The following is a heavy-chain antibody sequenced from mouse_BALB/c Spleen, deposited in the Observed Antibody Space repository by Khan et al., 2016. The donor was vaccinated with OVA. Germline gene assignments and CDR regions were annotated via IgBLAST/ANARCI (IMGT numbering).Heavy chain of an antibody. CDR2: ISSGSNTI. J-gene: IGHJ4*01. CDR3: ARRKSFDGYYGGAIDY. Sequence: EVELVESGGGLVQPGGSRKLSCAASGFTFSNFGMHWVRQAPEKGLEWVAYISSGSNTIKYADTVKGRSTMSRDNSKNTLLMQMTSLRSEDTAMYYCARRKSFDGYYGGAIDYWGQGTSVTVSS. D-gene: IGHD2-3*01. V-gene: IGHV5-17*02. CDR1: GFTFSNFG.